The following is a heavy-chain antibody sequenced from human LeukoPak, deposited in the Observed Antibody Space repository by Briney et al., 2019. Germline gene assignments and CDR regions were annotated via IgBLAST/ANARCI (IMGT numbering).Heavy chain of an antibody. D-gene: IGHD6-6*01. CDR1: GYSIRTGYY. CDR2: IYTSGST. V-gene: IGHV4-4*07. J-gene: IGHJ6*03. Sequence: SETLSLTCIVSGYSIRTGYYWGWIRQPAGKGLEWIGRIYTSGSTNYNPSLKSRVTMSVDTSKNQFSLKLSSVTAADTAVYYCARDVEYSSSSPATHYYYYYMDVWGKGTTVTVSS. CDR3: ARDVEYSSSSPATHYYYYYMDV.